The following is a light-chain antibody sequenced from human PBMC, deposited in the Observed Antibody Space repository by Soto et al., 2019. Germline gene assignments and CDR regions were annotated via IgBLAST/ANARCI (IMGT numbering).Light chain of an antibody. V-gene: IGKV1-33*01. CDR2: DAS. J-gene: IGKJ4*01. Sequence: DIQMTQSPSSLSASVGDRVTITCQASQDISNSLNWYQQKPGKAPKLLIYDASNLETGVPSRFSRSGSGTDFTFTISRLQPEDIATYYCQQDDNLPLTFGGGTKVEIK. CDR3: QQDDNLPLT. CDR1: QDISNS.